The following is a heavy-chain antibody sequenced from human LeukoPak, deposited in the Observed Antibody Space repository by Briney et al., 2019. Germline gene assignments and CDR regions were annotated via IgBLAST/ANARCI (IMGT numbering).Heavy chain of an antibody. CDR3: ARAGGWQLPEFDY. CDR1: GFNFNAYA. J-gene: IGHJ4*02. D-gene: IGHD2-15*01. CDR2: ISSGSSTI. Sequence: GESLKISCAGSGFNFNAYAMNWVRQAPGKGLEWISYISSGSSTIYYSDSVRGRFSISRDNAENTVYLEMNSPGDEDTAVYYCARAGGWQLPEFDYWGRGTLVTVSS. V-gene: IGHV3-48*02.